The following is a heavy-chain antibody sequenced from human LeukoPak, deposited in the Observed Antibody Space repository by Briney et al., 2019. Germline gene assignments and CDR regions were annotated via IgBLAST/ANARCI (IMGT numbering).Heavy chain of an antibody. D-gene: IGHD3-22*01. CDR3: AKQVFGSSGSFYHFDY. CDR2: ISDSGGRT. CDR1: GFSFSSYA. Sequence: PGGSLRLSCAASGFSFSSYAMSWVRQAPGKGLGWVSSISDSGGRTYFADSVNGRFTISRDNSKNTLYLQLDSLRAEDTAVYYCAKQVFGSSGSFYHFDYWGQGALVTVSS. J-gene: IGHJ4*02. V-gene: IGHV3-23*01.